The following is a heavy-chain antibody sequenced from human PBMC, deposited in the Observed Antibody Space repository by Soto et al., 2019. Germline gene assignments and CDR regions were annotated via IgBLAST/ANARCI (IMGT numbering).Heavy chain of an antibody. CDR1: GFTFSNYG. CDR3: AKGYDYPLGY. Sequence: GGSLRLSCAASGFTFSNYGMHWVRQAPGKGLEWVAIISYEGINKYYADSVKGRFTISRDNSESTLYLQMSSLRIEDTAVYYCAKGYDYPLGYWGQGTLVTVSS. D-gene: IGHD5-12*01. J-gene: IGHJ4*02. CDR2: ISYEGINK. V-gene: IGHV3-30*18.